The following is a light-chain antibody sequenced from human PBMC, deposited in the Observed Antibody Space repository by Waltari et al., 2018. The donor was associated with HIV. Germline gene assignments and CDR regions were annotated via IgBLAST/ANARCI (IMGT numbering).Light chain of an antibody. CDR3: QQYYSHPVT. Sequence: AIRMTQSPSSFSASTGDRVTIPCRASQDIGTYLAWYQLKPGKAPKLLIYGASSLQSGVPSRFSGGGSGTDFSLTISCLQPEDFVTYCCQQYYSHPVTFGPGTKVEIK. CDR1: QDIGTY. CDR2: GAS. J-gene: IGKJ3*01. V-gene: IGKV1-8*01.